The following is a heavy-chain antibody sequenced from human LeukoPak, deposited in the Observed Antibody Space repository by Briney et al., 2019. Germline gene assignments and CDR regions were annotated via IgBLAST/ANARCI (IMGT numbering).Heavy chain of an antibody. CDR2: ISGSGGST. D-gene: IGHD5-24*01. J-gene: IGHJ2*01. V-gene: IGHV3-23*01. Sequence: GGSLRLSCAASGFTFDDYGMSWVRQAPGKGLEWVSAISGSGGSTYYADSVKGRFTISRDNSKNTLYLQMNSLRAEDTAVYYCAKDIKDGYTNWYFDLWGRGTLVTVSS. CDR3: AKDIKDGYTNWYFDL. CDR1: GFTFDDYG.